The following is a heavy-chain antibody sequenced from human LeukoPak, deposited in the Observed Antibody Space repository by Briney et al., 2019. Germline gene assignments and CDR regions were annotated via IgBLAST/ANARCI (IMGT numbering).Heavy chain of an antibody. CDR2: ISAYNGNT. J-gene: IGHJ4*02. D-gene: IGHD2-2*01. CDR3: ARDSVVASYRSSTSCSRSDY. Sequence: ASVKVSCKASGYTFTSYGISWVRQAPGQGLEWMGWISAYNGNTNYAQKLQGRVTMTTDTSTSTAYMELRSLRSDDTAVYYCARDSVVASYRSSTSCSRSDYWGQGTLVTVSS. CDR1: GYTFTSYG. V-gene: IGHV1-18*01.